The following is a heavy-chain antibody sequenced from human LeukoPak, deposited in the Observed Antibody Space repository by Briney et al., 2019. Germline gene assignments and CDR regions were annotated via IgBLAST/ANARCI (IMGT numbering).Heavy chain of an antibody. Sequence: PGGSLRLSCAASGFSFSTYNMNWVRQAPGQRLEWVSSITSGSSYIYYADSVKGRFTISRDNAKSSLYLQMDSLRAEDTAVYYCAELGITMIGDVWGKGTTVTISS. CDR3: AELGITMIGDV. D-gene: IGHD3-10*02. V-gene: IGHV3-21*01. CDR2: ITSGSSYI. J-gene: IGHJ6*04. CDR1: GFSFSTYN.